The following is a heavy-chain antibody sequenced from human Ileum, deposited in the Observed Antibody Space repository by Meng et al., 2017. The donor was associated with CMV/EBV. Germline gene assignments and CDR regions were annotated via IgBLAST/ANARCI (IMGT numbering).Heavy chain of an antibody. CDR2: ISSDASTD. CDR1: GFTFRHYG. Sequence: GFTFRHYGMHWVRQAPGKGLEWVAIISSDASTDHYAESVKGRFTISRDNSKNTVYLQLKSLRDEDTAVYYCGKGCTTFCYYLDSWGRGTLVTVSS. V-gene: IGHV3-33*06. CDR3: GKGCTTFCYYLDS. J-gene: IGHJ4*02. D-gene: IGHD3-9*01.